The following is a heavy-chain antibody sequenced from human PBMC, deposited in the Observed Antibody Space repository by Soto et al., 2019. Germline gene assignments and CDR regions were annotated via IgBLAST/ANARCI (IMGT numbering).Heavy chain of an antibody. CDR2: ISSSGSTI. Sequence: LRLSCAASGFTFSDYYMSWIRQAPGKGLEWVSYISSSGSTIYYADSVKGRFTISRDNAKNSLYLQMNSLRAEDTAVYYCARERYYDFWSGYYFDYWGQGTLVTVSS. D-gene: IGHD3-3*01. V-gene: IGHV3-11*01. CDR1: GFTFSDYY. J-gene: IGHJ4*02. CDR3: ARERYYDFWSGYYFDY.